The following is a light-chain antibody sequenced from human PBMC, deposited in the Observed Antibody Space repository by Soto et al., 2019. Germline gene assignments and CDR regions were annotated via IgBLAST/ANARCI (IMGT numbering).Light chain of an antibody. CDR2: GAS. Sequence: VMTQAPATLSVSPGERATLPCRASQTINNNVAWYQLKDGQVPRLLIYGASTRAAGIPARFSGSGSGTEFTLTISSLQPDDFATYYCQQYNSYSTFGQGTTGDIK. V-gene: IGKV3-15*01. J-gene: IGKJ1*01. CDR1: QTINNN. CDR3: QQYNSYST.